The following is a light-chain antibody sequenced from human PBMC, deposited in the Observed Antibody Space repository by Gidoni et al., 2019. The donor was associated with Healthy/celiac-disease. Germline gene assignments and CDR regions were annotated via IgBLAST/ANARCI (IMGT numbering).Light chain of an antibody. CDR2: GAS. CDR3: QQYGSSPVT. Sequence: EIVLTQSPGTLSLSPGERATLSCRASQSVSSSYLAWYQQKPGQAPRLLIYGASSRATGIPDRFSGSGSGTDFTLTISRLEPEDFAVYYCQQYGSSPVTFGQXTKLEIK. CDR1: QSVSSSY. V-gene: IGKV3-20*01. J-gene: IGKJ2*01.